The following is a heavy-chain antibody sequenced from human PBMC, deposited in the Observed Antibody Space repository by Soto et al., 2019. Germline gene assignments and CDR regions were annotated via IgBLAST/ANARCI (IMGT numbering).Heavy chain of an antibody. Sequence: LETLSLTCTVYGGSISSFTYYWGWIRQPPGKVLEWMGTVYYNQNTYCKPSFKSRVNISVESAKNQFSLNQPVVTAADTAICFCARRERYCGSTGWFDPWCQGIRVTVPQ. CDR1: GGSISSFTYY. CDR2: VYYNQNT. D-gene: IGHD2-21*01. V-gene: IGHV4-39*01. J-gene: IGHJ5*02. CDR3: ARRERYCGSTGWFDP.